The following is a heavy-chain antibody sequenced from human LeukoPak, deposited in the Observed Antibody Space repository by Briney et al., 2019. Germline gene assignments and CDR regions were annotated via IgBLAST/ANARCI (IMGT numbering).Heavy chain of an antibody. CDR2: MNPGSGNT. V-gene: IGHV1-8*01. D-gene: IGHD3-22*01. CDR1: GYTFTSYD. Sequence: ASVKVSCKASGYTFTSYDIYWVRQAPGQGLEWMGLMNPGSGNTGLAQKFQGRVTMTSNTSTSTAYMELSSLRSEDTAVYFCARASRQVKGYDSAGYYYFGYWGQGAVVTVSS. CDR3: ARASRQVKGYDSAGYYYFGY. J-gene: IGHJ4*02.